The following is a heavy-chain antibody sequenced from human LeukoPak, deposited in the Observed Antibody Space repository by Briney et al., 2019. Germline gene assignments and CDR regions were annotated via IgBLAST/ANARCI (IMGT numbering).Heavy chain of an antibody. CDR1: GVSMTNDR. D-gene: IGHD3-22*01. CDR3: ARITGYFDSGGSYYWGFFDY. CDR2: MSDSGQT. Sequence: SETLSLTCSDSGVSMTNDRWTWIRQAPGKGLEWIGYMSDSGQTNYNPSLRSRATVSVDTSKSQCSLRLTSVTSADTAVYYCARITGYFDSGGSYYWGFFDYWGQGSLVTVSS. V-gene: IGHV4-59*01. J-gene: IGHJ4*02.